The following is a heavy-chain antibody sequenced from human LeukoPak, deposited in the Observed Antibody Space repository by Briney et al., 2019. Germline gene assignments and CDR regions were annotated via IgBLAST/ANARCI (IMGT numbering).Heavy chain of an antibody. CDR1: GVSINRYY. J-gene: IGHJ6*02. CDR2: TSHSGST. V-gene: IGHV4-59*01. CDR3: ARVLMGFSYGSPDANYYYGMDV. D-gene: IGHD5-18*01. Sequence: SETLSLTCTVSGVSINRYYWSWIRQPPGKGLEWIGYTSHSGSTKYNASLKSRVTISVDTSSKNQFSLKKNSVTAADTAIYYCARVLMGFSYGSPDANYYYGMDVWGQGTTVTVSS.